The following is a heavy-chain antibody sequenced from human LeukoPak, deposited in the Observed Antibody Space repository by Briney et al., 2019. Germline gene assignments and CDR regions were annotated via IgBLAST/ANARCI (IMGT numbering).Heavy chain of an antibody. J-gene: IGHJ4*02. CDR2: INIDGSST. V-gene: IGHV3-74*01. D-gene: IGHD5-12*01. CDR3: ASGYSGYGVGY. Sequence: GGSLRLSCAASGLTFSSYWMHWVRQAPGKGLVWVSRINIDGSSTTYADSVKGRSTISRDNAKNTLYLQMNSLRAEDTAVYYCASGYSGYGVGYWGQGTLVTVSS. CDR1: GLTFSSYW.